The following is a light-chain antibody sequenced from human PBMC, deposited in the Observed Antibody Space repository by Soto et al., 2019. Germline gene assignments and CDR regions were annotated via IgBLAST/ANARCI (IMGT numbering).Light chain of an antibody. CDR2: GNI. V-gene: IGLV1-40*01. CDR1: RSNIGAGYD. Sequence: QSVLTQPPSVSGAPGQRVTISCTGSRSNIGAGYDVHWYQQLPGTAPKVLIYGNINRPSGVPDRFSGSKSGTSASLAITGLQAEDEADYYCQSYDSGLSAWVFGGGTKLTVL. J-gene: IGLJ3*02. CDR3: QSYDSGLSAWV.